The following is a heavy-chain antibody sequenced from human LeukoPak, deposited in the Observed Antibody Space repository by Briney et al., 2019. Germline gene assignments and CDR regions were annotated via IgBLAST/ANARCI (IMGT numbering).Heavy chain of an antibody. Sequence: PGGSLRLSCAASGFTFSTYSMNWVRQAPGKGLEWITYTTSSSSNIYYADSVKGRFTISRDNAKNSLYLQMSSLRDEDTAVYYCARVAIVVVPAAGDDAFDIWGQGTMVTVSS. V-gene: IGHV3-48*02. J-gene: IGHJ3*02. CDR3: ARVAIVVVPAAGDDAFDI. CDR1: GFTFSTYS. D-gene: IGHD2-2*01. CDR2: TTSSSSNI.